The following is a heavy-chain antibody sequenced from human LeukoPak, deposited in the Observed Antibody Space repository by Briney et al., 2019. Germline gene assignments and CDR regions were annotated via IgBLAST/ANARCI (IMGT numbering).Heavy chain of an antibody. CDR3: ARDADGTDLHYYHMDV. J-gene: IGHJ6*03. CDR1: GGSFSGYY. Sequence: SETLSLTCAVYGGSFSGYYWSWIRQPPGKGLQWIGEIYHTGNANYNPSLQSRVIISLDRSKNQFSLRLNSVTAADTAVYFCARDADGTDLHYYHMDVWGKGTTVTVS. D-gene: IGHD3/OR15-3a*01. CDR2: IYHTGNA. V-gene: IGHV4-34*01.